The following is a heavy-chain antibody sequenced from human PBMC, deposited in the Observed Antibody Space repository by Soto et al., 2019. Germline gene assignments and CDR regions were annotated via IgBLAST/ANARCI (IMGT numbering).Heavy chain of an antibody. CDR3: AKDLRNYYDSSGYHDAFDI. D-gene: IGHD3-22*01. J-gene: IGHJ3*02. CDR1: GFTFSSHA. Sequence: GGSLRLSCAASGFTFSSHAMSWVRQTPGKGLEWVSSISNSGGSTYYADSVKGRFTISRDNSKNTVYLQMKSLRAEDTAIYFCAKDLRNYYDSSGYHDAFDIWGQGTMVTVSS. CDR2: ISNSGGST. V-gene: IGHV3-23*01.